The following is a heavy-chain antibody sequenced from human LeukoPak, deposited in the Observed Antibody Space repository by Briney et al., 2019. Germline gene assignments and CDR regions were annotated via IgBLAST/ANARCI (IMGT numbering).Heavy chain of an antibody. CDR1: GFSFNYYV. D-gene: IGHD2-15*01. Sequence: PGGSLRLSCAASGFSFNYYVMNWVRQAPGKGLEWVSFISDKGDNTYYADSVKGRFTISRDNAKNSLYLQMSSLRDDDTAVYYCAQKGGTDHWGQGTLVTVSS. V-gene: IGHV3-23*01. CDR2: ISDKGDNT. J-gene: IGHJ4*02. CDR3: AQKGGTDH.